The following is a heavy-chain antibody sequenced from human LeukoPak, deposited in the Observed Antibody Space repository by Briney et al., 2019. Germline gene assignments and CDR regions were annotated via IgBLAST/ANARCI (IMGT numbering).Heavy chain of an antibody. V-gene: IGHV3-23*01. CDR2: ISGSGGST. CDR3: ARGPDYGGSYFDY. CDR1: GFTFSSYA. Sequence: PGGSLRLSCAASGFTFSSYAMSWVRQAPGKGLEWVSAISGSGGSTYYADSVKGRFTISRDNSKNTLYLQMNSLRAEDTAVYYCARGPDYGGSYFDYWGQGTLVTVSS. J-gene: IGHJ4*02. D-gene: IGHD4-23*01.